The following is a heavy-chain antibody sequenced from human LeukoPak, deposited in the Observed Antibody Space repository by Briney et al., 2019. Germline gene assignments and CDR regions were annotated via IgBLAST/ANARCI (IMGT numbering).Heavy chain of an antibody. CDR2: IYPGDSDT. J-gene: IGHJ4*02. CDR1: GYSFTSYW. V-gene: IGHV5-51*01. D-gene: IGHD2-15*01. CDR3: ARHGDCSGGSCYSFDY. Sequence: GESLKISRKGSGYSFTSYWIGWVRQMPGKGLEWMGIIYPGDSDTRYSPSFQGQVTISADKSISTAYLQWSSLKASDTAMYYCARHGDCSGGSCYSFDYWGQGTLVTVSS.